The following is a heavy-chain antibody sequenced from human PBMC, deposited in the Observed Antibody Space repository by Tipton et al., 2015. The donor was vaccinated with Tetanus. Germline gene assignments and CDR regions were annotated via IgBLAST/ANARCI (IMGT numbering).Heavy chain of an antibody. V-gene: IGHV5-51*01. D-gene: IGHD6-6*01. CDR2: IFPDDSDT. CDR3: ARMYSTSSPFDH. J-gene: IGHJ4*02. Sequence: VQLVQSGADVKKPGESLKISCKASGYSFTSHWIGWVRQMSGKGLEWMGMIFPDDSDTRYSPSFQGHVTFSVDKSTSTVYLQWSSLKASDTAMYFCARMYSTSSPFDHWGQGTLVAVSS. CDR1: GYSFTSHW.